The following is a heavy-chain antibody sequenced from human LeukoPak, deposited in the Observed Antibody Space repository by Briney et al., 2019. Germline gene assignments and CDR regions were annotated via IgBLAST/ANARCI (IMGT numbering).Heavy chain of an antibody. CDR1: GGSINSYY. Sequence: KPSETLSLTCAVFGGSINSYYWSWIRQPPGKGLEWIGEVYHSGTTNYNPSLKSRLSISADMSKKQFSLKLNSVTAADTAVYYCAREKFLGRLTRVLDTWGQGTLVTVSS. CDR2: VYHSGTT. CDR3: AREKFLGRLTRVLDT. J-gene: IGHJ5*02. V-gene: IGHV4-34*01. D-gene: IGHD3-3*01.